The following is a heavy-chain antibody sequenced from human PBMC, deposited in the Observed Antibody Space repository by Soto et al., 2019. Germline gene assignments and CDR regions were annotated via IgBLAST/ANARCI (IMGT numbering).Heavy chain of an antibody. CDR1: GGSVSSGSYY. J-gene: IGHJ3*01. Sequence: TSETLSLTCTVSGGSVSSGSYYWSWIRQPPGKGLEWIGYIYYSGSTNYNPSLKSRVTISVDTSKNQFSLKLSSVTAADTAVYYCACGRQHLVNHDAFYFRGQGT. CDR2: IYYSGST. D-gene: IGHD6-13*01. V-gene: IGHV4-61*01. CDR3: ACGRQHLVNHDAFYF.